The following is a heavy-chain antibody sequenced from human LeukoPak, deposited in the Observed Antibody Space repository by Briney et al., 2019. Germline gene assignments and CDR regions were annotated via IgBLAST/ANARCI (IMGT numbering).Heavy chain of an antibody. CDR1: GFTVSSNY. CDR2: IYSGGST. D-gene: IGHD3-9*01. V-gene: IGHV3-66*01. Sequence: GGSLRLSCAASGFTVSSNYMSWVRQAPRKGLEWVSVIYSGGSTYYADSVKGRFTISRDNSKNTLYLQMNSPRAEDTAVYYCARAPGEYYDILTGRMYYYYYMDVWGKGTTVTISS. J-gene: IGHJ6*03. CDR3: ARAPGEYYDILTGRMYYYYYMDV.